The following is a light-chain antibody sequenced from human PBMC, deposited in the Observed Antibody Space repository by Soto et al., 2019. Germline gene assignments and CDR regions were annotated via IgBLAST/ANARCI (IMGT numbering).Light chain of an antibody. CDR2: GAS. CDR1: QSVSSN. V-gene: IGKV3-15*01. J-gene: IGKJ1*01. CDR3: QQYNNWPPWT. Sequence: EIVMTQSPATLSLSPGEKDNTSCRASQSVSSNLAWYQQKPGQAPRLLIYGASTRATGIPARFSGSGSGTEFTLTISSLQSEDFAVYYCQQYNNWPPWTFGQGTKVDIK.